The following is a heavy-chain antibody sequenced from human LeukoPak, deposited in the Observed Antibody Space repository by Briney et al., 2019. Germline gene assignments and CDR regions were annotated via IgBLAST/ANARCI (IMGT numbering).Heavy chain of an antibody. Sequence: PGRSLRLSCGGSGFLFSGFTMHWVRQAPGKGLEWVAVMSYDGNNIYYADSVKGRFTISRDNPKNTLYLQMNTLTTEDTALYYCARDLMADRLWGDAFNIWGQGTMVTVSA. D-gene: IGHD6-6*01. J-gene: IGHJ3*02. CDR3: ARDLMADRLWGDAFNI. V-gene: IGHV3-30-3*01. CDR1: GFLFSGFT. CDR2: MSYDGNNI.